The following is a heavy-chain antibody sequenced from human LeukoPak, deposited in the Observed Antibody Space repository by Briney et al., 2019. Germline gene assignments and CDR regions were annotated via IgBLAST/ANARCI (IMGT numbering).Heavy chain of an antibody. J-gene: IGHJ4*02. CDR2: IYSGGST. CDR1: GFTVSSNY. Sequence: GGSLRLSCAASGFTVSSNYMSWVRQAPGKGLEWVSVIYSGGSTYYADSVKGRFTISRDNSKNTLYLQMNSLRAEDTAVYYCAGGEWELLGSPNDYWGQGTLVTVSS. CDR3: AGGEWELLGSPNDY. V-gene: IGHV3-66*02. D-gene: IGHD1-26*01.